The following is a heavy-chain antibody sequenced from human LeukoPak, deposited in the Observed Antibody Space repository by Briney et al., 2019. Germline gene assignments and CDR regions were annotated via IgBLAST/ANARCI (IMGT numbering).Heavy chain of an antibody. CDR3: ARDSCSTSCYRGYYYYGMDV. J-gene: IGHJ6*02. D-gene: IGHD2-2*01. Sequence: KPSQTLSLTCTVSGGSISSGGYYWSWIRQHPGKGLEWIGYIYYSGSTYYNPSLKSRGTISVDTSKNQFSLKLSSVTAADTAVYYCARDSCSTSCYRGYYYYGMDVWGQGTTVTVSS. CDR2: IYYSGST. CDR1: GGSISSGGYY. V-gene: IGHV4-31*03.